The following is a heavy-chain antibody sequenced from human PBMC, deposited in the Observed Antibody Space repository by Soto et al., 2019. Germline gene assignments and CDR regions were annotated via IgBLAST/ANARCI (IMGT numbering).Heavy chain of an antibody. V-gene: IGHV3-48*01. CDR3: ARDGVATIPQVALDY. CDR1: GFTFSSYS. CDR2: ISSSSSTI. D-gene: IGHD5-12*01. J-gene: IGHJ4*02. Sequence: EVQLVESGGGLVQPGGSLRLSCAASGFTFSSYSMNWVRQAPGKGLEWVSYISSSSSTIYYADSVKGRFTISRDNAKNSLYLQMNSLRAEDTAVYYCARDGVATIPQVALDYWGQGTLVTVSS.